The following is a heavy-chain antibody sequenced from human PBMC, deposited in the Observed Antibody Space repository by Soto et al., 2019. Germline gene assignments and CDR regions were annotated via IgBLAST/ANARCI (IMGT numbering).Heavy chain of an antibody. D-gene: IGHD3-10*01. J-gene: IGHJ6*02. CDR3: ARVLYYGSGSYSPYGMDV. V-gene: IGHV1-69*01. CDR1: GDSFNNNG. CDR2: VSPPSRTS. Sequence: QVQLVQSGAEVKKPGSSVMVSCKTSGDSFNNNGIGWVRQAPGHGLEWMGGVSPPSRTSNYARKFQGRISITADASTGTVNMELSSLTSEDTAQYYCARVLYYGSGSYSPYGMDVWDQGTTVTVSS.